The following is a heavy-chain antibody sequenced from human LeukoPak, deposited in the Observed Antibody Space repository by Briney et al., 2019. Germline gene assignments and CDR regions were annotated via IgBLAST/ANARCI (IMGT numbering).Heavy chain of an antibody. V-gene: IGHV3-48*02. J-gene: IGHJ5*02. Sequence: KPGGSLRLSCAVSGFTFSSYSMNWVRQAPGKGLEWVSYISSGSRIISYADSVKGRFTISRDNAKNSLYLQMNSLRDEDTAVYHCARDEGKWFDPWGQGTLVTVSS. CDR1: GFTFSSYS. CDR2: ISSGSRII. CDR3: ARDEGKWFDP.